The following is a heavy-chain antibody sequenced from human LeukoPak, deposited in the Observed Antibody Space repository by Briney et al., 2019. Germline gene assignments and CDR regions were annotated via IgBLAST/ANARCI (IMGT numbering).Heavy chain of an antibody. Sequence: SETLSLTCTVSGGSISSSSYYWGWIRQPPGKGLEWIGSIYYSGSTYYNPSLKSRVTISVDTSKNQLSLKLSSVTAADTAVYYCARFALRDYYDSSGYHPGNWFDPWGQGTLVTVSS. V-gene: IGHV4-39*07. D-gene: IGHD3-22*01. J-gene: IGHJ5*02. CDR3: ARFALRDYYDSSGYHPGNWFDP. CDR2: IYYSGST. CDR1: GGSISSSSYY.